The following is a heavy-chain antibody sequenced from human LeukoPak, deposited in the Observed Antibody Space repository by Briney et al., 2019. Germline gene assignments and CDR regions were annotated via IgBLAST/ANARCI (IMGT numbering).Heavy chain of an antibody. Sequence: PSETLSLTCTVSGGSISSYYWSWIRQPAGKGLEWIGRIYTSGSTNYNPSLKSRVTMSVDTSKNQLSLKLSSVTAADTAVYYCARDLGFGELFHGRYYYYYMDVWGKGTTVTISS. V-gene: IGHV4-4*07. CDR1: GGSISSYY. J-gene: IGHJ6*03. D-gene: IGHD3-10*01. CDR2: IYTSGST. CDR3: ARDLGFGELFHGRYYYYYMDV.